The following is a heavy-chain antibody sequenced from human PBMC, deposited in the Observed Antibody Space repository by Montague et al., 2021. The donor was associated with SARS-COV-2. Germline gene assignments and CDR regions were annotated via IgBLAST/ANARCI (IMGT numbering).Heavy chain of an antibody. CDR2: ISSGGHTR. Sequence: SLRLSCAASGFHFSRFEMNWVRQAPGKRLEWVSYISSGGHTRYYSDSVQGRFTISRDNARDSLYLQMNSLRAEDTAVYYCARDGVDNQWSPFEDWGRGTLVTVSS. J-gene: IGHJ4*02. CDR1: GFHFSRFE. V-gene: IGHV3-48*03. D-gene: IGHD2-15*01. CDR3: ARDGVDNQWSPFED.